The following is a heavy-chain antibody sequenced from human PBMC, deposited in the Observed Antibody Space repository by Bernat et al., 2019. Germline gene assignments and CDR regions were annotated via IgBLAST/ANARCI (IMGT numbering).Heavy chain of an antibody. D-gene: IGHD1-26*01. CDR3: AKIVGGYDAFDI. J-gene: IGHJ3*02. CDR2: ISYDGSNK. Sequence: VQLVESGGGVVQPGRSLRLSCAASGFTFSSYGMHWVRQAPGKGLEWVAVISYDGSNKYYADSVKGRFTISRDNSKNTLYLQMNSLRAEDTAVYYCAKIVGGYDAFDIWGQGTMVTVSS. V-gene: IGHV3-30*18. CDR1: GFTFSSYG.